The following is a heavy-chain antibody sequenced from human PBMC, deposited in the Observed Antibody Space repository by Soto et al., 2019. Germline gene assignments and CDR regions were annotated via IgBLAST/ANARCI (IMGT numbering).Heavy chain of an antibody. J-gene: IGHJ5*02. CDR1: GFTVSSNY. D-gene: IGHD3-10*01. V-gene: IGHV3-53*04. CDR3: ARVQYYYGSGTRAGWFDP. CDR2: IYSGGST. Sequence: EVQLVESGGGLVQPGGSLRLSCAASGFTVSSNYMSWVRQAPGKGLEWVSVIYSGGSTYYADSVKGRFTISRHNFKNTLYLQMNSLRAEDTAVYYCARVQYYYGSGTRAGWFDPWGQGTLVTVSS.